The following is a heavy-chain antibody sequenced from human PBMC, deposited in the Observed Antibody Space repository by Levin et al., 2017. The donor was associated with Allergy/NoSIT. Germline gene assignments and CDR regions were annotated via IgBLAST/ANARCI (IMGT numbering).Heavy chain of an antibody. Sequence: ASVKVSCKASGYTFTSYGISWVRQAPGQGLEWMGWISAYNGNTNYAQKLQGRVTMTTDTSTSTAYMELRSLRSDDTAVYYCAREAEGVSRKESIFGAYAFDIWGQGTMVTVSS. CDR2: ISAYNGNT. CDR1: GYTFTSYG. D-gene: IGHD3-3*01. J-gene: IGHJ3*02. CDR3: AREAEGVSRKESIFGAYAFDI. V-gene: IGHV1-18*01.